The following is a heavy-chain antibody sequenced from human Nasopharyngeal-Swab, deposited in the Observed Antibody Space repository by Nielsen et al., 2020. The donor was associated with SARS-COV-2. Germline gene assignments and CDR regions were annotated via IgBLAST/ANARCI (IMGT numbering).Heavy chain of an antibody. CDR3: ASVSSAMGGY. J-gene: IGHJ4*02. CDR2: ISYDGSNK. V-gene: IGHV3-30-3*01. D-gene: IGHD5-18*01. CDR1: GFTFSSYA. Sequence: GESLKISCAASGFTFSSYAMHWVRQAPGKGLEWVAVISYDGSNKYYADSVKGRFTISRDNSKNTLYLQMNSLRAEDTAVYYCASVSSAMGGYWGQGTLVTVSS.